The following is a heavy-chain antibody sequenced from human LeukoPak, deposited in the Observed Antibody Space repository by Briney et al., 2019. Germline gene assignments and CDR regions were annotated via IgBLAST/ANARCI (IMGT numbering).Heavy chain of an antibody. J-gene: IGHJ3*02. D-gene: IGHD3-3*01. CDR1: GYTFTSYD. CDR2: MNPNSGNT. Sequence: GASVKVSCKASGYTFTSYDINWVRQATGQGLEWMGWMNPNSGNTGYAQKFQGRVTMTRNTSISTAYMELSSLRSEDTAVYYCARTRRQTIFGVVPDAFDIWGQGTMVTVSS. CDR3: ARTRRQTIFGVVPDAFDI. V-gene: IGHV1-8*01.